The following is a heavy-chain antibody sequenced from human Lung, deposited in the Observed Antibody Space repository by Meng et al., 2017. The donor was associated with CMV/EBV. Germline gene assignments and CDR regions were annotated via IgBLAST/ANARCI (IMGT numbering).Heavy chain of an antibody. V-gene: IGHV3-30*02. D-gene: IGHD3-3*01. CDR1: GFTFSSYG. Sequence: GESLKISCAASGFTFSSYGMHWVRQAPGKGLEWVAFIRYDGSNKYYADSVKGRFTISRDNSKSTLYLQMNSLRAEDTAVYYCAKEYYDFWRGFVRVSFFYYYGMDVWGQGTTVTVSS. CDR3: AKEYYDFWRGFVRVSFFYYYGMDV. J-gene: IGHJ6*02. CDR2: IRYDGSNK.